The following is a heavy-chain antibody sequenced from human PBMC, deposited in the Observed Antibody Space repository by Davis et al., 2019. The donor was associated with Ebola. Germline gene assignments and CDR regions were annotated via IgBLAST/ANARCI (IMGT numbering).Heavy chain of an antibody. J-gene: IGHJ4*02. Sequence: GESLKISCAASGFTVSSNYMSWVRQAPGKGLEWVSVIYSGGSTYYADSVKGRFTISRDNSKNTLYLQMNSLRAEDTAVYYCARDLGYYDSSGYYYFNFDYWGQGTLVTVSS. CDR1: GFTVSSNY. V-gene: IGHV3-66*01. CDR2: IYSGGST. D-gene: IGHD3-22*01. CDR3: ARDLGYYDSSGYYYFNFDY.